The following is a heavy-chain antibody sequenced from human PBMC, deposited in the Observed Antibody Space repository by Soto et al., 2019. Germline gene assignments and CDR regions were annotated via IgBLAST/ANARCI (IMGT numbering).Heavy chain of an antibody. J-gene: IGHJ4*02. CDR1: GLTFSNYA. V-gene: IGHV3-23*01. Sequence: GGSLRVSCAASGLTFSNYAMSWVRQAPGKGLEWVSTISGGRGGTYYADSVKGRFTISRDNSKNTLYLQMNSLRAEDTAVYYCASRNYYDSRGYYYLYYFDYWGQGTLVTVSS. CDR2: ISGGRGGT. D-gene: IGHD3-22*01. CDR3: ASRNYYDSRGYYYLYYFDY.